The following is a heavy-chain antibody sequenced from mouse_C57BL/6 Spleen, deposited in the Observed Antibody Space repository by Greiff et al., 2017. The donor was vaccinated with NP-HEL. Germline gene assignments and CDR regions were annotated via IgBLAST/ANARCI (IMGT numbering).Heavy chain of an antibody. V-gene: IGHV5-6*01. Sequence: EVMLVESGGDLVKPGGSLKLSCAASGFTFSSYGMSWVRQTPDKRLEWVATISSGGSYTYYPDSVKGRFTISRDNAKNTLYLQMSSLKSEDTAMYYCARESEPFDYWGQGTTLTVSS. J-gene: IGHJ2*01. CDR2: ISSGGSYT. CDR1: GFTFSSYG. CDR3: ARESEPFDY.